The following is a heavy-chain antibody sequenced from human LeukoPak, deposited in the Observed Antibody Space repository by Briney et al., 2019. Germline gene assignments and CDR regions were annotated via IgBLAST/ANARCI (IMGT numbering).Heavy chain of an antibody. Sequence: GGSLRLSCTASGFTFSSYIMHWVRQAPGKALEYVSAISNNGADIYYAKSVKGRFSISRDNSKNTLYLEIDNLRSEDMAVYYCXRXXXXXXPFDXXGQGTLVTVSS. CDR3: XRXXXXXXPFDX. CDR1: GFTFSSYI. J-gene: IGHJ4*02. CDR2: ISNNGADI. V-gene: IGHV3-64*01.